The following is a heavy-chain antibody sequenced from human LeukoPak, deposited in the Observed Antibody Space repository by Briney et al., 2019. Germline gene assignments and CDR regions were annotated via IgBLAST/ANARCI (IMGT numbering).Heavy chain of an antibody. D-gene: IGHD3-3*02. Sequence: ASVKVSCKASGYTFSDFYIHWVRQAPGQGLEYVGWITPKSGDTYSPQRFQGRVTMTRDASISTAYMELSSLRSDDTAVHFCARVRLADERAWAYWGQGTLVTVSS. V-gene: IGHV1-2*02. CDR1: GYTFSDFY. CDR2: ITPKSGDT. J-gene: IGHJ4*02. CDR3: ARVRLADERAWAY.